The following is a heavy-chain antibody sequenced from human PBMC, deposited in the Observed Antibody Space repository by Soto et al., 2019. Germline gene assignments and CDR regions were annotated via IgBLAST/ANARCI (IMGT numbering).Heavy chain of an antibody. Sequence: GGSLRLSCAASGFTFSSYSMNWVRQAPGKGLEWVSSISSSSSYIYYADSVKGRFTISRDNAKNSLYLQMNSLRAEDTAVYYCARVVGYDFWSGSEPYYYYYMDVWGKGTTVTVSS. CDR3: ARVVGYDFWSGSEPYYYYYMDV. CDR2: ISSSSSYI. V-gene: IGHV3-21*01. D-gene: IGHD3-3*01. CDR1: GFTFSSYS. J-gene: IGHJ6*03.